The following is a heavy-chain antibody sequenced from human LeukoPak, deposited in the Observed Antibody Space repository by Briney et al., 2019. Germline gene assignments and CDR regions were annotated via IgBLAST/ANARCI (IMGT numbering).Heavy chain of an antibody. D-gene: IGHD3-22*01. CDR3: AREGVGVRSQLDY. V-gene: IGHV3-21*05. CDR2: ISSSSSYT. CDR1: GFSVSGYS. J-gene: IGHJ4*02. Sequence: PGGSLRLSCAASGFSVSGYSMNWVRQAPGKGLEWVSYISSSSSYTNYADSVKGRFTISRDNAKNSLYLQMNSLRAEDTAVYYCAREGVGVRSQLDYWGQGALVTVSS.